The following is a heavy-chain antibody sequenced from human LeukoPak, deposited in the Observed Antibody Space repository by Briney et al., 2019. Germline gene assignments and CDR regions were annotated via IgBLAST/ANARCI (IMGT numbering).Heavy chain of an antibody. Sequence: SGGSLRLSWAASGFTFGVYYMTWIRQAPGRGLEPLSFISPTGDIIKYVDSVEGRFTISRDNAKSSMYLEVNSLRAEDTAVYYCAREHWAAPDHWGQGTLVTVSP. V-gene: IGHV3-11*01. J-gene: IGHJ4*02. CDR1: GFTFGVYY. D-gene: IGHD3-16*01. CDR3: AREHWAAPDH. CDR2: ISPTGDII.